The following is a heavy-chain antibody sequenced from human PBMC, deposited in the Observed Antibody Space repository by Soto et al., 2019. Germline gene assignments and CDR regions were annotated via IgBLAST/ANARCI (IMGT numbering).Heavy chain of an antibody. CDR1: GFTFSSYW. CDR3: ARAPEGGYYYYMDV. V-gene: IGHV3-7*01. J-gene: IGHJ6*03. CDR2: IKQDGSEK. D-gene: IGHD3-16*01. Sequence: GGSLRLSCAASGFTFSSYWMSWVRQAPGRGLEWVANIKQDGSEKYYVDSVKGRFTISRDNAKNSLYLQMNSLRAEDTAVYYCARAPEGGYYYYMDVWGKGTTVTVSS.